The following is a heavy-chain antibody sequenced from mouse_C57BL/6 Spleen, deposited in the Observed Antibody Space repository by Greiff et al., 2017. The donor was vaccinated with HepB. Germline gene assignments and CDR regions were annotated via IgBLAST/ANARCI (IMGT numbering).Heavy chain of an antibody. CDR1: GYTFTSYW. V-gene: IGHV1-69*01. CDR3: ARTHGSRPHAMDY. D-gene: IGHD1-1*01. Sequence: QVQLQQPGAELVMPGASVKLSCKASGYTFTSYWMHWVKQRPGQGLEWIGEIDPSDSYTNYNQKFKGKSTLTVDKSSSTAYMQRSSLTSEDSAVYYCARTHGSRPHAMDYWGQGTSVTVSS. J-gene: IGHJ4*01. CDR2: IDPSDSYT.